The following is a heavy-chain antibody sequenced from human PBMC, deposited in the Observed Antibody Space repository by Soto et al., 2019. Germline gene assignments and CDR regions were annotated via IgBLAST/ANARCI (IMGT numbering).Heavy chain of an antibody. J-gene: IGHJ4*02. CDR3: ATQRGGSFGYSDY. CDR1: GGSINSDDYY. CDR2: IYYSGST. D-gene: IGHD3-10*01. Sequence: QVQLQESGPGLVKPAQTLSLTCTVSGGSINSDDYYWTWIRQPPGKGLEWIGYIYYSGSTYYNPSLKRRVIISVEPAKNQFSLQLSSVTAADTAVYYCATQRGGSFGYSDYWGQGTLVTVSS. V-gene: IGHV4-30-4*01.